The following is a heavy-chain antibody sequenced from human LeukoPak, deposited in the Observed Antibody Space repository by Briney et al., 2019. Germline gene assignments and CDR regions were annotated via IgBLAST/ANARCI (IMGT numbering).Heavy chain of an antibody. Sequence: GGSLRLSCAASGFTFSSYSMNWVRQAPGKGLDWVSYISSSSSTIYYADSVKGRFTISRDNAKNSLYLQMNSLRAEDTAVYYCARDRGYSYGRGIDYWGQGTLVTVSS. CDR3: ARDRGYSYGRGIDY. J-gene: IGHJ4*02. D-gene: IGHD5-18*01. CDR2: ISSSSSTI. V-gene: IGHV3-48*01. CDR1: GFTFSSYS.